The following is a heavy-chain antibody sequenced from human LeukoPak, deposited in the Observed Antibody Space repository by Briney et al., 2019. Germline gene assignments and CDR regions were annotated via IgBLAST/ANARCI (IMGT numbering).Heavy chain of an antibody. J-gene: IGHJ4*02. CDR1: GFWFSSYA. Sequence: GGALRLSCSISGFWFSSYAMKWIPQAPGKGLEWVANIKYDGSEYYYVDSVKGRFTISRDNAKNSLYLQMSSLRSEDTAVYYCARGIDGYYDYWGQGTLVTVSS. V-gene: IGHV3-7*02. CDR3: ARGIDGYYDY. CDR2: IKYDGSEY. D-gene: IGHD3-22*01.